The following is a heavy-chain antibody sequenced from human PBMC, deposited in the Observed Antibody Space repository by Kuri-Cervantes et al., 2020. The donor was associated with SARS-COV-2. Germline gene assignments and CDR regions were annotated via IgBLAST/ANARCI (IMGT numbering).Heavy chain of an antibody. Sequence: GESLKISCAASGFTFSSYAMNWVRQAPGKGLEWVAVIWYDGSNKYYADSVKGRFTISRDNAKNTLYLQMNSLRAEDTAVYYCAREPRDDNCWFDYWGQGTLVTVSS. CDR2: IWYDGSNK. D-gene: IGHD2-21*01. CDR1: GFTFSSYA. CDR3: AREPRDDNCWFDY. V-gene: IGHV3-30-3*01. J-gene: IGHJ4*01.